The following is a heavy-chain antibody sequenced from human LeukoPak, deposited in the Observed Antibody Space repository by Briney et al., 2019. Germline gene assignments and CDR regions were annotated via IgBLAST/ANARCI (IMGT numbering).Heavy chain of an antibody. CDR3: ARDSNGMDV. J-gene: IGHJ6*02. CDR1: GFTFGDYA. CDR2: ILYDGSNK. Sequence: GGSLRLSCTASGFTFGDYAMSWFRQAPGKGLEWVALILYDGSNKYFPDSVKGRFTISGDNSKNTLYLQMNSLRAEDTAVYYCARDSNGMDVWGQGTTVTVSS. V-gene: IGHV3-30-3*01.